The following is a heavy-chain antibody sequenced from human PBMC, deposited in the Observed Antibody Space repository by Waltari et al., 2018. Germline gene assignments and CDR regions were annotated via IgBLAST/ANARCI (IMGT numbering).Heavy chain of an antibody. V-gene: IGHV3-7*01. CDR2: IKEDGGRK. Sequence: EVQLVESGGGLVQPGGSLRLSCAASGFPTSHYWMGWVRQAPGKGLEWVAGIKEDGGRKDYVDSVKGRFTISRDNAKSTLYLQMNSLRAEDTAVFYCVRNRGWQQFDFWGQGTLVTVSS. D-gene: IGHD2-15*01. J-gene: IGHJ4*02. CDR1: GFPTSHYW. CDR3: VRNRGWQQFDF.